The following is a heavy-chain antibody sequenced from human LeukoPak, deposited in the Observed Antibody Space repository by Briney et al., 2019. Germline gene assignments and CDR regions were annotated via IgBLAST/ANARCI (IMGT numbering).Heavy chain of an antibody. D-gene: IGHD4-17*01. CDR2: INSDGSST. CDR3: ARDAAYGDYEPLYSMDV. J-gene: IGHJ6*03. CDR1: GFTFSSYW. V-gene: IGHV3-74*01. Sequence: PGGSLRLSCAPSGFTFSSYWMHWVRQAPGKGVVWVSRINSDGSSTSYTDSVKGRFTISRDNAKNTLYLQINSLRAEDTAVYYCARDAAYGDYEPLYSMDVWGQGTTVTVSS.